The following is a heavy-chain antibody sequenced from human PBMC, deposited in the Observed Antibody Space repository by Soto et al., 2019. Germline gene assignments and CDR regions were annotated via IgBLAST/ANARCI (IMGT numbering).Heavy chain of an antibody. V-gene: IGHV4-59*08. D-gene: IGHD4-17*01. J-gene: IGHJ4*02. CDR3: ARRYGPGFDY. Sequence: PSETLSLTCSISGGSISGYHWNWIRQTPGKGLEWIGYIYYSGSTNYNPSLKSRVTISVDTSKNQFSLKLSSVTAADTAVYYCARRYGPGFDYWGQGTLVTVSS. CDR1: GGSISGYH. CDR2: IYYSGST.